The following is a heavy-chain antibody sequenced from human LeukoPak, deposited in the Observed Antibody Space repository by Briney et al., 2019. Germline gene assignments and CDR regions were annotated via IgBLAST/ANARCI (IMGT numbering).Heavy chain of an antibody. CDR3: ASAVNYYYYMDV. CDR2: IIPIFGTA. Sequence: GASVKVSCKASGGTFSSYAISWVRQAPGQGLEWMGRIIPIFGTANYAQKFQGRVTMTREESTSTAYMELSSLRSEDTAVYYCASAVNYYYYMDVWGKGTTVTVSS. D-gene: IGHD6-19*01. CDR1: GGTFSSYA. J-gene: IGHJ6*03. V-gene: IGHV1-69*05.